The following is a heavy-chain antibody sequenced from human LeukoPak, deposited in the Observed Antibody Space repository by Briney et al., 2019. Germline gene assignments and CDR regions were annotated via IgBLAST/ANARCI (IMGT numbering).Heavy chain of an antibody. CDR1: GFTVSSYA. CDR2: INDNGDGT. Sequence: PGGSLRLSCAASGFTVSSYAMSWVRQTPGKGLKWVSTINDNGDGTYYADSVKGRFTISRDNSYNTVSLQMNSLRDEDTGVYYCAKGLRTGVGPYMGYHYYMDVWGKGATVTVSS. D-gene: IGHD3-16*01. CDR3: AKGLRTGVGPYMGYHYYMDV. J-gene: IGHJ6*03. V-gene: IGHV3-23*01.